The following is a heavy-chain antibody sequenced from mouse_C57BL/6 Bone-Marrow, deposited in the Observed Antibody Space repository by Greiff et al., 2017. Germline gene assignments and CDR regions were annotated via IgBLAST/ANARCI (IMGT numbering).Heavy chain of an antibody. CDR3: ARENYDCDAWFAD. J-gene: IGHJ3*01. D-gene: IGHD2-4*01. CDR2: IYPGSGST. V-gene: IGHV1-55*01. CDR1: GYTFTSYW. Sequence: VQLQQPGAELVKPGASVKMSCKASGYTFTSYWITWVKQRPGQGLEWIGDIYPGSGSTNYNEKFKSKATLTVDTSSSTAYMQLSSLTCEDSAVDYRARENYDCDAWFADWGQGTLVTVSA.